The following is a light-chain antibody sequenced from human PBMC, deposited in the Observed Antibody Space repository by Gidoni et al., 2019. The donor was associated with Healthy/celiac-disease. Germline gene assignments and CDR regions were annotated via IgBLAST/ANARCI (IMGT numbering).Light chain of an antibody. V-gene: IGKV3-20*01. CDR1: QSVSSSY. CDR2: GAS. Sequence: EMVFTQSPGTLSLSPGERATLSCRASQSVSSSYLAWYQQTPGQAPRLLNYGASSRATGLPGRFSGSGSGTDFPLTISRLAPEYFAVYYCQQYGSSPRTFGQGTKVEIK. CDR3: QQYGSSPRT. J-gene: IGKJ1*01.